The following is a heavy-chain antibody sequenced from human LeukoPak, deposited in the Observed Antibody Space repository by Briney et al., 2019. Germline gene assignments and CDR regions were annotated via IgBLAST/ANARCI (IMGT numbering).Heavy chain of an antibody. CDR2: IYYTGPT. V-gene: IGHV4-59*08. Sequence: SETLSLTCTVSGGSISTYYWSWLRQPPGKGLEWIGLIYYTGPTNYNPSLKSRVTISVDTSKNQFSLKLSSVTAADTAVYYCARLEGGDVDYWGQGTLVTVSS. D-gene: IGHD4-17*01. CDR3: ARLEGGDVDY. CDR1: GGSISTYY. J-gene: IGHJ4*02.